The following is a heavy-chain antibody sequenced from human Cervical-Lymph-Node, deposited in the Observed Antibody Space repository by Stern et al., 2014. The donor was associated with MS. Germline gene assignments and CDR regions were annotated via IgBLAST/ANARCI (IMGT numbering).Heavy chain of an antibody. CDR3: AREATGSYAY. D-gene: IGHD2-2*01. J-gene: IGHJ4*02. V-gene: IGHV3-7*01. CDR2: IKQDGGAM. Sequence: VQLVQSGGGLVQPGGSLRLSCAASGFTLSNTWMRWVRQAPGKGLEWVANIKQDGGAMYYADSVKGRFTISGDNAKNSLYLQMSSLRVEDTAVYYCAREATGSYAYWGQGTLVTVSS. CDR1: GFTLSNTW.